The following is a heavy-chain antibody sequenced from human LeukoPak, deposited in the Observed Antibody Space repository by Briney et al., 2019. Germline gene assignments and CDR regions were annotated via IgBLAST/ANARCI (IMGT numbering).Heavy chain of an antibody. CDR3: AKGPHVGSGYHPDY. J-gene: IGHJ4*02. V-gene: IGHV3-23*01. Sequence: GGPLRPSCAASGSTFSNSAMTWVRQAPGKGLEWVSTITGSDDRTYYADSVKGRFTISRDYSRNTLHFQMNSLRAEDTAMYYCAKGPHVGSGYHPDYWGQGTLVTVSS. D-gene: IGHD3-22*01. CDR2: ITGSDDRT. CDR1: GSTFSNSA.